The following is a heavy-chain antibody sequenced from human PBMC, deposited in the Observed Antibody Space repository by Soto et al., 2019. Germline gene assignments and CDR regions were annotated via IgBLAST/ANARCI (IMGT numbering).Heavy chain of an antibody. CDR1: GFTFSVYA. Sequence: HLGGSLRLSCAASGFTFSVYAMGWVRQAPGKGLEWVSGFSGGAGSTYYADSVKGRFTISRDNSKSTLYLQMNSLRADDTAVYYCVRLLWIQSWLPWFHPWGRGTLVTVSS. CDR3: VRLLWIQSWLPWFHP. V-gene: IGHV3-23*01. J-gene: IGHJ5*02. CDR2: FSGGAGST. D-gene: IGHD5-18*01.